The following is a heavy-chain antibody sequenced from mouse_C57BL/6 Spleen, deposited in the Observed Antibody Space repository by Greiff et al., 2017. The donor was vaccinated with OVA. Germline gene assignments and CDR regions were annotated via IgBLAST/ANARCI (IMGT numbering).Heavy chain of an antibody. V-gene: IGHV1-55*01. J-gene: IGHJ2*01. Sequence: VQLQQPGAELVKPGASVKMSCKASGYTFTSYWITWVKQRPGQGLEWIGDIYPGSGSTNYNEKFKSKATLTVDTSSSTAYMQLSSLTSEDSAVYYCARGEGNDYSNWDFDYWGQGTTLTVSS. CDR3: ARGEGNDYSNWDFDY. CDR2: IYPGSGST. CDR1: GYTFTSYW. D-gene: IGHD2-5*01.